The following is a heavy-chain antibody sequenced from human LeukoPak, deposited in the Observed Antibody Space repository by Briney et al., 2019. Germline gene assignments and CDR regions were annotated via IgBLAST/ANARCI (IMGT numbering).Heavy chain of an antibody. J-gene: IGHJ3*02. CDR2: IYYSGST. Sequence: PSETLSLTCTVSGGSISSYYWSWIRQPPGKGLEWIGYIYYSGSTNYNPSLKSRVTISVDTSKNQFSLKLSSVTAADTAVYYCARADSSGWYGDAFDIWGQGTMVTVSS. CDR3: ARADSSGWYGDAFDI. D-gene: IGHD6-19*01. CDR1: GGSISSYY. V-gene: IGHV4-59*01.